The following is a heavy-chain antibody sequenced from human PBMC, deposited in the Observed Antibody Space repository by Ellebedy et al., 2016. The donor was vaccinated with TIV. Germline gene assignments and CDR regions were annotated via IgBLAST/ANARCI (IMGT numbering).Heavy chain of an antibody. J-gene: IGHJ6*02. CDR1: GGTFSSYA. V-gene: IGHV1-69*13. CDR2: IIPIFGTA. D-gene: IGHD5-18*01. Sequence: SVKVSXKASGGTFSSYAISWVRQAPGQGLEWMGGIIPIFGTANYAQKFQGRVTITADESTSTAYMELSSLRSEDTAVYYCARDQRGYSYGNMYYYYGMDVWGQGTTVTVSS. CDR3: ARDQRGYSYGNMYYYYGMDV.